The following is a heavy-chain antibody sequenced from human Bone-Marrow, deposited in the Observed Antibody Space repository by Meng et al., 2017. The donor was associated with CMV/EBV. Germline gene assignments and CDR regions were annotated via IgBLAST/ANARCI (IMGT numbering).Heavy chain of an antibody. CDR2: INPNSGGT. CDR3: AVGYCSSTSCRFDY. CDR1: GYTFTGYY. V-gene: IGHV1-2*02. J-gene: IGHJ4*02. D-gene: IGHD2-2*01. Sequence: ASVKVSCKASGYTFTGYYMHWVRQAPGQGLEWMGWINPNSGGTNYAQKFQGRVTMTRDTSISTAYMELSRLRSDDTAVYYCAVGYCSSTSCRFDYWGQGTLVTVPS.